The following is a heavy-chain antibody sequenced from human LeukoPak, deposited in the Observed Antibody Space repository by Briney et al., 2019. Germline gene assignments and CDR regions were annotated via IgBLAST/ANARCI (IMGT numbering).Heavy chain of an antibody. CDR1: GGTFSSYA. Sequence: SVKVSCKASGGTFSSYAISWVRQAPGQGLEWMGGIIPIFGTANYAQKFQGRVTITADESTSTAYMELSSLRSEGTAVYYCARGCRYGYNSCYFDYWGQGTLVTVSS. J-gene: IGHJ4*02. CDR2: IIPIFGTA. CDR3: ARGCRYGYNSCYFDY. D-gene: IGHD5-24*01. V-gene: IGHV1-69*13.